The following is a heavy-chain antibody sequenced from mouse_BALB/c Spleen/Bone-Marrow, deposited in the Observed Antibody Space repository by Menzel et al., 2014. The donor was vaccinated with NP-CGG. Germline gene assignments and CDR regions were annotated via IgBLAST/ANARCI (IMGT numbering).Heavy chain of an antibody. J-gene: IGHJ2*01. CDR2: INPSTGYT. Sequence: QVQLKESGAELAKPGASVKMSCKASGYTFTSYWMHWVKQRPGQGLEWIGYINPSTGYTNYNQRFKDKATLTADKSSSTAYMQLRSLTSEDSAISYCSRGIAAIVAADFHYWGQGTTLTVSS. CDR3: SRGIAAIVAADFHY. CDR1: GYTFTSYW. V-gene: IGHV1-7*01. D-gene: IGHD1-1*01.